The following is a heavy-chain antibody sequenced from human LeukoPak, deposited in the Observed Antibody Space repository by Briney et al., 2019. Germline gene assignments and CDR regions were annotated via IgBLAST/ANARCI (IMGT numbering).Heavy chain of an antibody. J-gene: IGHJ4*02. D-gene: IGHD5-24*01. CDR3: AKGRGDGYSYPLLFDY. V-gene: IGHV3-23*01. CDR1: GFTFSSYA. CDR2: ISGSGGST. Sequence: GGSLRLSRAASGFTFSSYAMSWVRQAPGKGLEWVSLISGSGGSTYFADSVKGRLTISRDNSMNTLYLQMNSLRAEDTAVYYCAKGRGDGYSYPLLFDYWGQGTLVTVSS.